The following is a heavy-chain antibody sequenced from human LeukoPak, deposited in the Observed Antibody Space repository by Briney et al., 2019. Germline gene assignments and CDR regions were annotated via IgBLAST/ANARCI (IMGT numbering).Heavy chain of an antibody. D-gene: IGHD2-2*01. V-gene: IGHV4-4*07. CDR3: ARAGIVVVPAAGIYYYYGMDV. J-gene: IGHJ6*02. Sequence: SETLSLTCTVSGGSISSYYWSWIRQPAGKGLEWIGRIYTSGSTNYNPSLKSRVTMSVDTSKNQFSLKLSSVTAADTAVYYCARAGIVVVPAAGIYYYYGMDVWGQGTTVTVS. CDR2: IYTSGST. CDR1: GGSISSYY.